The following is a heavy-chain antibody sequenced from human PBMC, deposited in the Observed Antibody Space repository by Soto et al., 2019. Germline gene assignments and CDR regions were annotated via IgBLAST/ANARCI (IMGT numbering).Heavy chain of an antibody. J-gene: IGHJ3*02. CDR3: ARDLAAYSSGPQGAFDI. Sequence: ASVKVSCKASGYTFTSYGISWVRQAPGQGLEWMGWISAYNGNTNYAQKLQGRVTMTTDTSTSTAYMELRSLRSDDTAVYYCARDLAAYSSGPQGAFDIPAQGTMVTVSS. D-gene: IGHD6-19*01. CDR2: ISAYNGNT. CDR1: GYTFTSYG. V-gene: IGHV1-18*01.